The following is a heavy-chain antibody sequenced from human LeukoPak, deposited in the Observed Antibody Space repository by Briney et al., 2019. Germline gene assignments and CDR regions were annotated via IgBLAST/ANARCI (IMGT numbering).Heavy chain of an antibody. CDR3: AKDLEPGTTACWFDP. D-gene: IGHD1-7*01. CDR1: GFTFSSYG. Sequence: GGSLRLSCAASGFTFSSYGTHWVRQPPSKGLVWVAVIWYDGSNKYYADSVKGRFTISRDNSKNTLYLQMNSLRAEDTAVYYCAKDLEPGTTACWFDPWGQGTLVTVSS. V-gene: IGHV3-33*06. J-gene: IGHJ5*02. CDR2: IWYDGSNK.